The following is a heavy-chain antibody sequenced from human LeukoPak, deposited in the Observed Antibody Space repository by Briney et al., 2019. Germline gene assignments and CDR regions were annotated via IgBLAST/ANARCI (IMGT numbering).Heavy chain of an antibody. CDR3: AKDLLQFRVLANY. V-gene: IGHV3-23*01. CDR2: ISGSGGST. D-gene: IGHD5-24*01. Sequence: GGTLRLSCAASGFTFSSYAMSWVRQAPGKGLEWVSAISGSGGSTYYADSVKGRFIISRDNSKNTLYLQMNSLSAEDTAIYYCAKDLLQFRVLANYWGQGTLVTVSS. CDR1: GFTFSSYA. J-gene: IGHJ4*02.